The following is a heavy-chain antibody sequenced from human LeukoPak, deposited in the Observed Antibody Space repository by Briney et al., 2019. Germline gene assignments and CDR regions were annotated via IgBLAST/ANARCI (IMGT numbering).Heavy chain of an antibody. CDR1: GGSVSSDSNY. D-gene: IGHD3-3*01. J-gene: IGHJ6*02. CDR3: ARSPTTYYDFWSGYPYYYYYGMDV. V-gene: IGHV4-61*01. Sequence: RSETLSLTCTVSGGSVSSDSNYRSWIRQPPGKGLEYIGYIYYSGSTNYTPSLKSRVTISLDTSKNQFSLKLRSVTAADTAVYYCARSPTTYYDFWSGYPYYYYYGMDVWGQGTTVTVSS. CDR2: IYYSGST.